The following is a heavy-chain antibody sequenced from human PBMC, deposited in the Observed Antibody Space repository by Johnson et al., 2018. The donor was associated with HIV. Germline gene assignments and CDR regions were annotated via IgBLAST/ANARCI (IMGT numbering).Heavy chain of an antibody. CDR2: INWTGGRT. CDR1: GSNFDDYG. CDR3: ARDGESQQLPLGDAFDI. Sequence: VQLVESGGGVVRPGGSLRLSCAASGSNFDDYGMSWVRQVPGKGLEWVSGINWTGGRTGYTDSVKGRFPISRDNAKNTRYLQMNTLGCENTGVYYCARDGESQQLPLGDAFDIWGQGTMVTVSS. D-gene: IGHD6-13*01. J-gene: IGHJ3*02. V-gene: IGHV3-20*04.